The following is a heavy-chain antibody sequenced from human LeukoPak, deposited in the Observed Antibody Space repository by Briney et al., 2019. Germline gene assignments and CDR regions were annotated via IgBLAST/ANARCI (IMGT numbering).Heavy chain of an antibody. V-gene: IGHV4-30-2*01. Sequence: PSETLSLTCAVSGGSISSGGYSWSWIRQPPGKGLEWIGYIYHSGSTYYNPSLKSRVTISVDRSKNQFSLKLSSVTAADTAVYYCARGPYYDFWSGYPYFDYWGQGTLVTVSS. D-gene: IGHD3-3*01. CDR3: ARGPYYDFWSGYPYFDY. CDR1: GGSISSGGYS. CDR2: IYHSGST. J-gene: IGHJ4*02.